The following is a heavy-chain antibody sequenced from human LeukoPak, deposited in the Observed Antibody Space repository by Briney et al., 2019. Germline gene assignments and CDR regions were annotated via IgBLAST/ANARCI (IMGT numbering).Heavy chain of an antibody. J-gene: IGHJ4*02. D-gene: IGHD5-24*01. CDR1: GYTFTSYD. CDR2: IIPIFGTA. Sequence: ASVKVSCKASGYTFTSYDINWVRQAPGQGLEWMGGIIPIFGTANYAQKFQGRVTITADESTSTAYMELSSLRSEDTAVYYCARWRDGYKNSGEDWGQGTLVTVSS. CDR3: ARWRDGYKNSGED. V-gene: IGHV1-69*13.